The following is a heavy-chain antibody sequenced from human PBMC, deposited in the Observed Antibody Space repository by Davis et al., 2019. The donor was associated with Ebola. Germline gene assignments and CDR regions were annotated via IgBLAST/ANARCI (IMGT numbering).Heavy chain of an antibody. Sequence: ASVKVSCKASGYTFTSYGISWVRQAPGQGLEWMGWISAYNGNTKYSQKFQGRVTITRDTSASTAYMELSSLRSEDTAVYYCARRMAARPNWFDPWGQGTLVTVSS. CDR1: GYTFTSYG. J-gene: IGHJ5*02. CDR3: ARRMAARPNWFDP. CDR2: ISAYNGNT. D-gene: IGHD6-6*01. V-gene: IGHV1-18*01.